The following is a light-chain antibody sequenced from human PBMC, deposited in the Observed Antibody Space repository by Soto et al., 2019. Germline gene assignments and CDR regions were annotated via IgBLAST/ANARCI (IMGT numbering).Light chain of an antibody. J-gene: IGLJ2*01. CDR1: TSNIGNNF. V-gene: IGLV1-51*01. CDR3: VTWHSSVSVA. Sequence: QSVLTQPPSVSAARGQKVTISCSGSTSNIGNNFVCWYQHVPGTAPKLLIYDNDKRPSGIPDRFSGTKSGTSATLGISGLQPGDEADYYCVTWHSSVSVAFGGGTKVTVL. CDR2: DND.